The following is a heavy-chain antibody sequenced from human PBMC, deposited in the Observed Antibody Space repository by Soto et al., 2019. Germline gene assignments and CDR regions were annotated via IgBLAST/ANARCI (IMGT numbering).Heavy chain of an antibody. D-gene: IGHD6-13*01. J-gene: IGHJ5*02. CDR1: GYRFTIDW. V-gene: IGHV5-51*01. CDR3: AIRALHSSVWSP. CDR2: VHPGDSDT. Sequence: GEPLKISCKSSGYRFTIDWIGSARPMPGKGLERVGLVHPGDSDTRHSPSVQGQVSIAADKSITTPDLQWGSRKASDTAMCYCAIRALHSSVWSPSGQGTLVTVSS.